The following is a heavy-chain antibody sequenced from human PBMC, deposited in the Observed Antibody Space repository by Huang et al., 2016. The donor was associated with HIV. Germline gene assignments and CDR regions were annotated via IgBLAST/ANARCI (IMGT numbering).Heavy chain of an antibody. Sequence: QLQLQGSGPGLVKPSETLSLTCTVSGGSITSSSYYWGWIRQPPGKGLEWVGSIYYSGSTYYNPFLKSRVTVSVDTSKNQFSLKLSSGTAADTAVYYCARHFSYYDSSGYTPWDAFDIWGQGTMVTVSS. CDR3: ARHFSYYDSSGYTPWDAFDI. D-gene: IGHD3-22*01. J-gene: IGHJ3*02. CDR2: IYYSGST. V-gene: IGHV4-39*01. CDR1: GGSITSSSYY.